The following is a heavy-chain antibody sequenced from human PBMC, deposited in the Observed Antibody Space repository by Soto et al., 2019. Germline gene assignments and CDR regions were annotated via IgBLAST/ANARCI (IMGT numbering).Heavy chain of an antibody. V-gene: IGHV2-5*01. CDR2: MYWNDYQ. J-gene: IGHJ5*02. D-gene: IGHD6-19*01. Sequence: SGPTLVNPTQTLTLTCIFSRFSLRTSGAGVGWIRQPPGKALEWLGFMYWNDYQRYSPSLKSRLTRTTGTSKNQMVLTMTNMDPVDTATYYCAKSGSSGWYGWFDPWGQGTLVT. CDR3: AKSGSSGWYGWFDP. CDR1: RFSLRTSGAG.